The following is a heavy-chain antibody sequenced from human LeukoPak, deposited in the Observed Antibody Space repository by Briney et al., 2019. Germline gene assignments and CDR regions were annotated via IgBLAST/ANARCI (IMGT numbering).Heavy chain of an antibody. CDR2: IYYSGST. CDR1: GGSISSGGYY. D-gene: IGHD2-2*01. J-gene: IGHJ6*02. V-gene: IGHV4-31*03. Sequence: SQTLSLTCTVSGGSISSGGYYWSWIRQHPGKGLEWIGYIYYSGSTYYNPSLKSRVTISVDTSKNQFSLKLSSVTAADTVVYYCARGRQLLTAYYYYYGMDVWGQGTTVTVSS. CDR3: ARGRQLLTAYYYYYGMDV.